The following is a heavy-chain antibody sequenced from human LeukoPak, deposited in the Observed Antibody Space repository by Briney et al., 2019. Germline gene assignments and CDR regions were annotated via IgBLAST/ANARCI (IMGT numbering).Heavy chain of an antibody. V-gene: IGHV4-4*07. CDR2: LYTSGTT. J-gene: IGHJ2*01. CDR1: NDSIHSYY. Sequence: WETLSLTCTVSNDSIHSYYWGWIRQPTGKGLEWIGRLYTSGTTDYNPSLKSRVSMSVDTSKNQFSLRLTSVTAADTAVYYCARGWDAANWYFDLWGRGTLVTV. D-gene: IGHD6-19*01. CDR3: ARGWDAANWYFDL.